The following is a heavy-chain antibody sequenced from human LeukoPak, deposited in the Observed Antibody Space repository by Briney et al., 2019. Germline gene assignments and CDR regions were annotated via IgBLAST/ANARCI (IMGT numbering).Heavy chain of an antibody. V-gene: IGHV3-9*01. CDR2: ISWNSGSI. D-gene: IGHD6-13*01. CDR1: GFPFDDYA. J-gene: IGHJ4*02. CDR3: AKDITKYSSSWDSNFDY. Sequence: SLRLSRPTSGFPFDDYAMHWVRQAPGKGLEWVSGISWNSGSIGYADSVKGRFTISRDNAKNSLYLQMNSLRAEDTALYYCAKDITKYSSSWDSNFDYWGQGTLVTVSS.